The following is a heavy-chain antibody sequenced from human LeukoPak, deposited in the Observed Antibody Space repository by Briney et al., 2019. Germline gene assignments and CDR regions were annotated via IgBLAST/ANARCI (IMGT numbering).Heavy chain of an antibody. CDR1: GYTFTGYY. D-gene: IGHD6-6*01. CDR2: INPNSGGT. Sequence: ASVKVSCTASGYTFTGYYMHWVRQAPGQGLEWMGRINPNSGGTNYAQKFQGRVTMTRDTSISTAYMELSRLRSDDTAVYYCARGYSSSSPAIYYYYYGMDVWGQGTTVTVSS. J-gene: IGHJ6*02. V-gene: IGHV1-2*06. CDR3: ARGYSSSSPAIYYYYYGMDV.